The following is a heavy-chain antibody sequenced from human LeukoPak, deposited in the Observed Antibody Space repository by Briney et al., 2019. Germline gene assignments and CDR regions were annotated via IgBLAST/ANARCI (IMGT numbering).Heavy chain of an antibody. V-gene: IGHV1-2*02. CDR2: INPNSGGT. D-gene: IGHD3-10*01. J-gene: IGHJ4*02. CDR1: GYTFTGYY. Sequence: ASAKVSCKASGYTFTGYYMHWVRQAPGQGLEWMGWINPNSGGTNYAQKFQGRVTMTRDTSISTAYMELSRLRSDDTAVYYCARDPPPNRFGEEQDDYWGQGTLVTVSS. CDR3: ARDPPPNRFGEEQDDY.